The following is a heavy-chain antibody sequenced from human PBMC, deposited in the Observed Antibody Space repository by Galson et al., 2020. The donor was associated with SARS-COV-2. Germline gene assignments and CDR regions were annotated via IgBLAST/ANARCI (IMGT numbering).Heavy chain of an antibody. CDR1: GFSFSNYE. J-gene: IGHJ4*02. D-gene: IGHD2-21*01. CDR3: ARLDAYGPGY. Sequence: GESLKISCAASGFSFSNYEMNWVRQAPGKGLEWISYISSSGRTIHYADSVKGRFTISRDNAKSSLSLQMNSLRAEDTAVYYCARLDAYGPGYWGQGTLVIVSS. CDR2: ISSSGRTI. V-gene: IGHV3-48*03.